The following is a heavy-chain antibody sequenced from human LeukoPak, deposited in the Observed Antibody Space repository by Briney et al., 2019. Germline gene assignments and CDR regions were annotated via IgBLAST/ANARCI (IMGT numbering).Heavy chain of an antibody. CDR1: GGSISSSSYY. Sequence: SETLSLTCTVSGGSISSSSYYWGWIRQPPGKGLEWIGSTYYSGSTYYNPSLKSRVTISVDTSKNQFSLKLSSVTAADTAVYYCARDPRYSNSLGYWGQGTLVTVSS. CDR2: TYYSGST. D-gene: IGHD4-11*01. CDR3: ARDPRYSNSLGY. J-gene: IGHJ4*02. V-gene: IGHV4-39*07.